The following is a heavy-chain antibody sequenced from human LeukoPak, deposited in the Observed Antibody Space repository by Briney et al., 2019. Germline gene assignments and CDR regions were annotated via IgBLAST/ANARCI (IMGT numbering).Heavy chain of an antibody. CDR2: IRYDESNI. J-gene: IGHJ4*01. CDR3: AYFHVTSRPFDSD. D-gene: IGHD3-9*01. Sequence: GGSLRLSCAASGFSFSGYGMHWVRQAPGKGLEWVAFIRYDESNIYYIDSVKGRFTISRDNSKNTLHLQMNSLRAEDTAVYHCAYFHVTSRPFDSDWGHGTLVIVSS. V-gene: IGHV3-30*02. CDR1: GFSFSGYG.